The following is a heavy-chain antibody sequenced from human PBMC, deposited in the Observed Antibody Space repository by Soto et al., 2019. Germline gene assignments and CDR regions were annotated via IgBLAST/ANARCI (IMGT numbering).Heavy chain of an antibody. CDR2: ISAYNGNT. D-gene: IGHD2-15*01. Sequence: ASVKVSCKASGYTFTSYGISWVRQAPGQGLEWMGWISAYNGNTNYAQKLQGRVTMTTDTSTSTAYMELRSLRSDDTAVYYCAREPRGILGYDGMDVWGQGTTVPVSS. CDR3: AREPRGILGYDGMDV. J-gene: IGHJ6*02. CDR1: GYTFTSYG. V-gene: IGHV1-18*01.